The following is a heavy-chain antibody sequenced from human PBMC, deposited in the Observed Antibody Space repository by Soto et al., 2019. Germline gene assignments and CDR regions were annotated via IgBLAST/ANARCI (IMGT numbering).Heavy chain of an antibody. D-gene: IGHD6-6*01. CDR3: AERNPQLAEGFDY. V-gene: IGHV4-34*01. Sequence: QVQLQQWGAGLLKPSETLSLTCAVYGGSFSGYDWSWIRQPPGKGLEWIGEINHSGSTNYNPSLTSRVTISVDTSKNQFSLKLSSVTAADTAVYYCAERNPQLAEGFDYWGQGTLVTVSS. CDR1: GGSFSGYD. J-gene: IGHJ4*02. CDR2: INHSGST.